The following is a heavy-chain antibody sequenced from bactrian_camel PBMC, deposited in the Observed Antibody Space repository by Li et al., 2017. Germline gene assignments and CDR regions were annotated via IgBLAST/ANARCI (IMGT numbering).Heavy chain of an antibody. J-gene: IGHJ4*01. CDR1: GYTIGRYC. CDR2: IERRGRI. V-gene: IGHV3S55*01. Sequence: HVQLVESGGGSVQVGGSLTLSCVASGYTIGRYCMGWFRQIPDADSMGWFRQAQGQEREGLACIERRGRIHYAASVKGRFTISQDNARNTLHLQLNSLKTDDKDMYYCAKGYYRGTSYSYKHSSQGTQVTVS. D-gene: IGHD1*01.